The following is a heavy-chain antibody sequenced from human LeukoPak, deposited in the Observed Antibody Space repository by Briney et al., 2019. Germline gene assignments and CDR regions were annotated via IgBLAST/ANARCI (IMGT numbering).Heavy chain of an antibody. CDR1: GFTVSSNY. D-gene: IGHD1-26*01. CDR3: AREYSGSRGLFDY. Sequence: PGGSLRLSCAASGFTVSSNYMNWVRQAPGKGLEWVSVIYSGGSTYYADSVKGRFTISRDNSKNTLYLQMGSLRAEDMAVYYCAREYSGSRGLFDYWGQGTLVTVSS. V-gene: IGHV3-66*01. J-gene: IGHJ4*02. CDR2: IYSGGST.